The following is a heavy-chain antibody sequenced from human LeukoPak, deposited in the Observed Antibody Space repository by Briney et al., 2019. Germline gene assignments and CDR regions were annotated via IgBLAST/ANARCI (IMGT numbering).Heavy chain of an antibody. CDR2: MYTRGDT. CDR3: ARDSSGIAAPGTD. Sequence: IGRMYTRGDTTYNPSLKSRVTISIDTAKNQFSLKLSSVTAADTAVYYCARDSSGIAAPGTDWGQGTLVTVS. D-gene: IGHD6-13*01. J-gene: IGHJ4*02. V-gene: IGHV4-61*02.